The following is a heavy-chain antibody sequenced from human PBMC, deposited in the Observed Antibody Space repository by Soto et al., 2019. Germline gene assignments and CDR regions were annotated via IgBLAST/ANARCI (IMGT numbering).Heavy chain of an antibody. J-gene: IGHJ3*02. V-gene: IGHV1-18*01. D-gene: IGHD3-16*01. Sequence: VKVACKTSGYTITIQGINWVRQAPGQGLEWMGSINPYNANTNYAQKLQGRVTMTTDTSTSTAYMDLRILTSDDTAVSLRARDRGPGIWGDAFEIWGQGTMLAVS. CDR2: INPYNANT. CDR3: ARDRGPGIWGDAFEI. CDR1: GYTITIQG.